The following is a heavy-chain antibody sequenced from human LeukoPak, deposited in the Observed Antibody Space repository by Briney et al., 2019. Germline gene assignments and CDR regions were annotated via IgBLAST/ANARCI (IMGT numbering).Heavy chain of an antibody. CDR1: GFIFSSHW. J-gene: IGHJ4*02. D-gene: IGHD2-8*02. Sequence: GRSLRLSCAASGFIFSSHWMHWVRQAPGKGLVWVSRINNDGSDTTYADSVKGRFTISRDNAKNTLYLQMNSLRAEDTAVYYCARGLVGPDYWGQGTLVTVSS. V-gene: IGHV3-74*01. CDR2: INNDGSDT. CDR3: ARGLVGPDY.